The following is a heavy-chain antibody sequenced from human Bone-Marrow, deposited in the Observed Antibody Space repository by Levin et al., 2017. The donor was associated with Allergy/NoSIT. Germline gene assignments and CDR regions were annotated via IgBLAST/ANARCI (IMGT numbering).Heavy chain of an antibody. J-gene: IGHJ2*01. CDR3: ATMGYYDSSGYRDWYFDL. CDR2: IYHTGST. Sequence: SETLSLTCAVSGGSISSSGNWWRWVRQPPGKGLECIGDIYHTGSTTYNPSLKSRVTILVDKSKNQFSLKLNSVTAADTAVYYCATMGYYDSSGYRDWYFDLWGRGTLVTVSS. D-gene: IGHD3-22*01. CDR1: GGSISSSGNW. V-gene: IGHV4-4*02.